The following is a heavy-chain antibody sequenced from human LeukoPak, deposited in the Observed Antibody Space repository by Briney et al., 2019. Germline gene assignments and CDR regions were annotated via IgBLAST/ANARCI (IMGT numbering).Heavy chain of an antibody. D-gene: IGHD1-1*01. Sequence: GGSLRLSCAASGFPFSSYWMSWVRQAPGKGLEWVANIKQDGSDKYYVDSVKGRFTISRDNPKNSLNLQLNSLRADDTAVYYCARLTGTTGFDYWGQGTLVTVSS. CDR2: IKQDGSDK. CDR3: ARLTGTTGFDY. J-gene: IGHJ4*02. V-gene: IGHV3-7*01. CDR1: GFPFSSYW.